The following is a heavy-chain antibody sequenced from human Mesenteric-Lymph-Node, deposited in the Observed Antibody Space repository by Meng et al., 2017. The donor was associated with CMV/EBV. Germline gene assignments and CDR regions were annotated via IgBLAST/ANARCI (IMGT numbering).Heavy chain of an antibody. Sequence: ASVKVSSKASGDTFTGYYVHWVRQAPGQGLEWMGWIHPNGGGTKYAQKFQGSVTMTRDTSISTAYMELSRLRSADTAMYYCARVSGSYLGALDVWGQGTMVTVSS. V-gene: IGHV1-2*02. J-gene: IGHJ3*01. CDR3: ARVSGSYLGALDV. D-gene: IGHD1-26*01. CDR1: GDTFTGYY. CDR2: IHPNGGGT.